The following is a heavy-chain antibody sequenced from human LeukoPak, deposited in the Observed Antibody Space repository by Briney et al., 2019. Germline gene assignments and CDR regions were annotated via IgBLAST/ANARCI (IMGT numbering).Heavy chain of an antibody. Sequence: SETLSLTCGVFGDSIISIERWSWVRQPPGKGLEWIGEIYHSGNTNYNPSLKSRVTLSVDKSKNQFSLKLNSVTAADTAVYYCVKNGDYFLAHWGHGTLVSVSS. V-gene: IGHV4-4*02. J-gene: IGHJ4*01. CDR2: IYHSGNT. D-gene: IGHD4-17*01. CDR3: VKNGDYFLAH. CDR1: GDSIISIER.